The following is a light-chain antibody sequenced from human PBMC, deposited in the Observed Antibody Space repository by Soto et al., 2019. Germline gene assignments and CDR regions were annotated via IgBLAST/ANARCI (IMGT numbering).Light chain of an antibody. CDR1: PGISNY. J-gene: IGKJ2*01. CDR3: QNFNSAPYT. V-gene: IGKV1-27*01. CDR2: GAS. Sequence: DIQMTQSPSSLSASVGDRVTITCRASPGISNYLAWYQQKPGKVPKLLIYGASTLQSGVPSRFSGRGFETDFTLTISSLQPEDVATYYCQNFNSAPYTFGQGTKLEIK.